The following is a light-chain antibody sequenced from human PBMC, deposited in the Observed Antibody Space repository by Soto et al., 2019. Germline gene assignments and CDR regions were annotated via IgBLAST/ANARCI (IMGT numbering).Light chain of an antibody. J-gene: IGLJ2*01. CDR2: EVS. CDR3: SSYAGSNKSVV. CDR1: SSDVGGYNY. Sequence: QSALTQPPSASGSPGQSVTISCTGTSSDVGGYNYVSWYQQHPGKAPKLMIYEVSKRPSGVPDRFSGSKSGNTASLTVSGLQAEDEADYYCSSYAGSNKSVVFSGGTKLTVL. V-gene: IGLV2-8*01.